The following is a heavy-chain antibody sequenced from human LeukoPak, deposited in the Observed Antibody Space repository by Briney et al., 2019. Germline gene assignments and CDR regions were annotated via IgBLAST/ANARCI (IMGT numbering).Heavy chain of an antibody. CDR2: ISGSGGST. Sequence: GGSLRLSCAASEFTFSSYAMSWVRQVPGKGLEWVSAISGSGGSTYYADSVKGRFTISRDNSKNTLYLQMSSLRAEDTAVYYCAKSRRMTTVTTFASWGQGTLVTVSS. J-gene: IGHJ5*02. CDR1: EFTFSSYA. CDR3: AKSRRMTTVTTFAS. D-gene: IGHD4-17*01. V-gene: IGHV3-23*01.